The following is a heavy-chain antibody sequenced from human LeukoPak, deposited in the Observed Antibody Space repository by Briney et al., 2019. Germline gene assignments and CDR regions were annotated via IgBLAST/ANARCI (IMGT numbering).Heavy chain of an antibody. V-gene: IGHV3-30*18. CDR2: ISNDGSNE. J-gene: IGHJ4*02. CDR1: AFTFSSYG. D-gene: IGHD5-24*01. CDR3: AKPYKYGVRDVHFDY. Sequence: PGGSLRPSCAASAFTFSSYGMHWVRQAPGKGLEWVAAISNDGSNEYYADSVKGRFTISRDNSKNTLYLQMNSLRAEDTAVYYCAKPYKYGVRDVHFDYWGQGTLVTVSS.